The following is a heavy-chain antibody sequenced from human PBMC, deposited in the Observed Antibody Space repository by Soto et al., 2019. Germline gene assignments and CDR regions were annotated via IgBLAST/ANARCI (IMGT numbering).Heavy chain of an antibody. CDR2: IYYSGST. Sequence: SETLSLTCTVSGGTISSGGYYWSWIRQHPGKGLEWIGYIYYSGSTYYNPSLKSRVTISVDTSKNQFSLKLSSVTAADTAVYYCARGGRRSPGMDVWGQGTTVTVSS. J-gene: IGHJ6*02. CDR3: ARGGRRSPGMDV. V-gene: IGHV4-31*03. CDR1: GGTISSGGYY.